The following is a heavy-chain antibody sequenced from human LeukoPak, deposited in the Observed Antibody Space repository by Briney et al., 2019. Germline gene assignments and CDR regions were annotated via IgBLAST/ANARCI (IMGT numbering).Heavy chain of an antibody. CDR1: GFTFSSYS. Sequence: KSGGSLRLSCAASGFTFSSYSMNWVRQAPGKGLEWVSSISSSSSYIYYAGSVKGRFTISRDNAKNSLYLQMNSLRAEDTAVYYCARDKGMITFGGVIAEGPDYWGQGTLVTVSS. J-gene: IGHJ4*02. D-gene: IGHD3-16*02. V-gene: IGHV3-21*01. CDR2: ISSSSSYI. CDR3: ARDKGMITFGGVIAEGPDY.